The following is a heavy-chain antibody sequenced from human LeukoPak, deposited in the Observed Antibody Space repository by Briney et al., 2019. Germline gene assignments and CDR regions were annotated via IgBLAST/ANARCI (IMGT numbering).Heavy chain of an antibody. J-gene: IGHJ4*02. Sequence: GGSLRLSCAASGFTFSSYGMHWVRQVPGKGLEWVAFIRYDGSNKYYADSVKGRFTISRDNSKNTLYLQMNSLRAEDTAVYYCAKVKGDYYDSSGYFDYWGQGTLVTVSS. D-gene: IGHD3-22*01. CDR3: AKVKGDYYDSSGYFDY. CDR2: IRYDGSNK. CDR1: GFTFSSYG. V-gene: IGHV3-30*02.